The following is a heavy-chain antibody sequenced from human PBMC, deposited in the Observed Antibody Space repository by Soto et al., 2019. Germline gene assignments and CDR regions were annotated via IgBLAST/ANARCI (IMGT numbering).Heavy chain of an antibody. J-gene: IGHJ6*02. D-gene: IGHD3-22*01. Sequence: LSLTCTVSGGSFSSGDYYWSWIRQPPGKGLEWIGYIYYSGSTYYNPSLKSRLTISVDTSKNQFSLTLSSVTAADTAVYYCARGGYYYDSSGLLDVWGQGTTVTVSS. CDR1: GGSFSSGDYY. V-gene: IGHV4-30-4*01. CDR3: ARGGYYYDSSGLLDV. CDR2: IYYSGST.